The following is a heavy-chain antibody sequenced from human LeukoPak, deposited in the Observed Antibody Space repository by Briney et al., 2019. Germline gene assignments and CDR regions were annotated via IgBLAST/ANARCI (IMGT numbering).Heavy chain of an antibody. D-gene: IGHD1-1*01. CDR1: GFTFGDYA. CDR2: IRSKAYGETA. CDR3: TRDRGAYNLYDY. J-gene: IGHJ4*02. V-gene: IGHV3-49*03. Sequence: GGSLRLSCTASGFTFGDYAMSWIRQAPGKGLEWVGFIRSKAYGETAVYAASVKGRFTISRDDSKAIAYLQMNSLKTEDTAVYHCTRDRGAYNLYDYWGQGTLVTVSS.